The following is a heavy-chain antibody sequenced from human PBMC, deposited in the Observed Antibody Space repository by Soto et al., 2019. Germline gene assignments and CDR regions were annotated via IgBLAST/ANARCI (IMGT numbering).Heavy chain of an antibody. CDR1: GFTFSSYA. V-gene: IGHV3-23*01. J-gene: IGHJ3*02. CDR2: ISGSGGST. D-gene: IGHD4-17*01. CDR3: AKDRIYGGDAFDI. Sequence: EVQLLESGGGLVQPGGSLRLSCAASGFTFSSYAMSWVRQAPGQGLEWVSAISGSGGSTYYADSVKGRFTISRDNSKNTLYLQMNSLRAEDTAVYYCAKDRIYGGDAFDIWGQGTMVTVSS.